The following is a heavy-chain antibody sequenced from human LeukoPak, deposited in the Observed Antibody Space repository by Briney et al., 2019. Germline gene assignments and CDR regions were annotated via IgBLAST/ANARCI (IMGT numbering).Heavy chain of an antibody. CDR3: ARGISSGWDY. V-gene: IGHV4-59*12. D-gene: IGHD6-19*01. J-gene: IGHJ4*02. Sequence: SETLSLTCTVSGGSISNSHWSWIRQAPGKGLECMGNFYYGERSNYNPSLKSRVTISVDTSKNQFSLKLSSVTAADTAVYYCARGISSGWDYWGQGTLVTVSS. CDR1: GGSISNSH. CDR2: FYYGERS.